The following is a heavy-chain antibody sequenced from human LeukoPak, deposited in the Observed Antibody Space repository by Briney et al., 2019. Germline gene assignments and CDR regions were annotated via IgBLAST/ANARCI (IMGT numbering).Heavy chain of an antibody. D-gene: IGHD3-10*01. J-gene: IGHJ6*03. V-gene: IGHV4-4*07. Sequence: TSETLSLTCTVSGYSISSGYFWGWIRQPAGKGLEWIGRIYTSGSTNYNPSLKSRVTMSVDTSKNQFSLKLSSVTAADTAVYYCARSPYYYGSGSWHYYYYYYMDVWGKGTTVTISS. CDR3: ARSPYYYGSGSWHYYYYYYMDV. CDR1: GYSISSGYF. CDR2: IYTSGST.